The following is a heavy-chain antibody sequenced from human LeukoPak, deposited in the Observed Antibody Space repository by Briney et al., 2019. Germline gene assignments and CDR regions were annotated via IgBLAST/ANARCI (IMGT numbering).Heavy chain of an antibody. Sequence: GASVKVSCKASGYTFTSYGISWVRQAPGQGLEWMGWISAYNGNTNYAQKLQGGVTMTTDTSTSTAYMELRSLRSDDTAVYYCARIYCSGGSCYKTYYYYGMDVWGQGTTVTVSS. CDR3: ARIYCSGGSCYKTYYYYGMDV. J-gene: IGHJ6*02. CDR2: ISAYNGNT. D-gene: IGHD2-15*01. CDR1: GYTFTSYG. V-gene: IGHV1-18*01.